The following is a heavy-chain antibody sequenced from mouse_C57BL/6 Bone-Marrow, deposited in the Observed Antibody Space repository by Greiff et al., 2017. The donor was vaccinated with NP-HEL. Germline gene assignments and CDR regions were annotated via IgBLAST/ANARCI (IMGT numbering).Heavy chain of an antibody. Sequence: DVQLQESGPELVKPGASVKISCKASGYSFTGYYMNWVKQSPEKSLEWIGEINPSTGGTTYNQKFKAKATLTVDKSSSTAYMQLKSLTSEDSAVYYCARGGGKKFAYWGQGTLVTVSA. D-gene: IGHD2-1*01. CDR2: INPSTGGT. J-gene: IGHJ3*01. V-gene: IGHV1-42*01. CDR3: ARGGGKKFAY. CDR1: GYSFTGYY.